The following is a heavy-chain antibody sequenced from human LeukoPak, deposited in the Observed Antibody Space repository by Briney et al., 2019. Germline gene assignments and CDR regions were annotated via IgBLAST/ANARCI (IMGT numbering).Heavy chain of an antibody. CDR2: FDPEDGET. D-gene: IGHD1-26*01. V-gene: IGHV1-24*01. CDR1: GYTLTELS. J-gene: IGHJ3*02. Sequence: ASVKVSCKVSGYTLTELSMHWVRQAPGKGLEWMGGFDPEDGETIYAQKFQGRVTMTEDTSTDTAYMELSSLRSEDTAVYYCATALRVGAPDAFDIWGQGTMVTVSS. CDR3: ATALRVGAPDAFDI.